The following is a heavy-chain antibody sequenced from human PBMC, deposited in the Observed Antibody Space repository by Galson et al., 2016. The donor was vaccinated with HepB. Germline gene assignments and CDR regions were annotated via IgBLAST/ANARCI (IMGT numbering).Heavy chain of an antibody. CDR1: GFSLSTSGVG. Sequence: PALVKPTQTLTLTCTFSGFSLSTSGVGVGWIRQPPGKALEWLALIYWDDDKRYSPSLKSRLTITKDTSKNQVVLTMTNMDPVDTATYYCAHRRMEGSVGSTRDYWGQGTLVTVSS. D-gene: IGHD5/OR15-5a*01. CDR3: AHRRMEGSVGSTRDY. CDR2: IYWDDDK. J-gene: IGHJ4*02. V-gene: IGHV2-5*02.